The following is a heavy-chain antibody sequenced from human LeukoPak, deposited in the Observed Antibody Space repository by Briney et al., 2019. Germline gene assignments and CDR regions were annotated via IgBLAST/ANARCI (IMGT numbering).Heavy chain of an antibody. V-gene: IGHV3-30*18. D-gene: IGHD3-9*01. CDR3: AKDRGYGILTGKPDY. Sequence: GRSLRLSCAASGFTFSSYGMHWVRQAPGKGLEWVAVISYDGSNKYYADSVKGRFTISRDNSKNTLYLQMNSLRAEDTAVYYCAKDRGYGILTGKPDYWGQGTLVTVSS. CDR2: ISYDGSNK. J-gene: IGHJ4*02. CDR1: GFTFSSYG.